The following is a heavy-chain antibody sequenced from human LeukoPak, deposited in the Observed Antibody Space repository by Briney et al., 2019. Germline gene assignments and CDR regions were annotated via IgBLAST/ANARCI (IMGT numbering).Heavy chain of an antibody. J-gene: IGHJ4*02. CDR3: ARFTSGYYGYFDY. V-gene: IGHV1-2*02. D-gene: IGHD3-22*01. CDR2: INPNSGGT. CDR1: GYTFTGYY. Sequence: ASVKVSSKASGYTFTGYYMHWMRQAPGQGLEWMGWINPNSGGTKYAQKFQGRVTMTRDTSISTAYMELSRVRSDDTAVYYCARFTSGYYGYFDYWGQGTLVTVSS.